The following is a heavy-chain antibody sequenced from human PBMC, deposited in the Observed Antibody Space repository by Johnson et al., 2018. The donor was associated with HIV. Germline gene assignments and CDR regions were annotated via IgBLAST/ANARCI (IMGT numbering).Heavy chain of an antibody. J-gene: IGHJ3*01. D-gene: IGHD3-3*01. V-gene: IGHV3-74*02. CDR3: TTAKTIFGVVTLDGFDF. Sequence: VQLVESGGVVVQPGGSLRLSCAASGFTFDDYTMHWVRQAPGKGLERVSRINSDGSSTSYADSVKGRFTISRDNAKNTVYLQMNSLKSEDTAVYYCTTAKTIFGVVTLDGFDFWGQGTMVTVSS. CDR2: INSDGSST. CDR1: GFTFDDYT.